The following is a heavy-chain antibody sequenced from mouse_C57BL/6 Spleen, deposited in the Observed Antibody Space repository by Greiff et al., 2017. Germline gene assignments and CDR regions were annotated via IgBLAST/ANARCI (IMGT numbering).Heavy chain of an antibody. V-gene: IGHV1-7*01. CDR1: GYTFTSYW. Sequence: VMLVESGAELAKPGASVKLSCKASGYTFTSYWMHWVKQRPGQGLEWIGYINPSSGYTKYNQKFKDKATLTADKSSSTAYMQLSSLTYEDSAVYYCARGYYGSSYAFAYWGQGTLVTVSA. D-gene: IGHD1-1*01. CDR2: INPSSGYT. J-gene: IGHJ3*01. CDR3: ARGYYGSSYAFAY.